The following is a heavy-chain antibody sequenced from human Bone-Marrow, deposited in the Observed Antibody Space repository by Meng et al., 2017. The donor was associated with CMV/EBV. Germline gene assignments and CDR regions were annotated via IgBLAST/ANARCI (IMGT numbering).Heavy chain of an antibody. J-gene: IGHJ4*02. CDR3: ARDRTLYCSSTSCEGFFDY. Sequence: QGQVVQSGAEVKKPRASVKVSCKASGYTFTSYGISWVRQAPGQGLEWMGWISACNGNTNYAQKLQGRVTMTTDTSTSTAYMELRSLRSDDTAVYYCARDRTLYCSSTSCEGFFDYWGQGTLVTVSS. CDR1: GYTFTSYG. V-gene: IGHV1-18*01. CDR2: ISACNGNT. D-gene: IGHD2-2*01.